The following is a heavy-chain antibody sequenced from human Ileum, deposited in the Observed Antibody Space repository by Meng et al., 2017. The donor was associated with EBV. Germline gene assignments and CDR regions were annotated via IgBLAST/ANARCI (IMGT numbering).Heavy chain of an antibody. J-gene: IGHJ4*02. Sequence: TLWASAPMLAHPTHLVTFNLSFAGFSLTSGGVGVGWIRQLPGKALELLELIYWNDDKRYSPSLKSRLTVTRDTSKNQVVLTLTNVDPVDTATYYCARRPGSPSSRFDYWGQGTLVTVSS. CDR2: IYWNDDK. V-gene: IGHV2-5*01. CDR3: ARRPGSPSSRFDY. CDR1: GFSLTSGGVG. D-gene: IGHD6-6*01.